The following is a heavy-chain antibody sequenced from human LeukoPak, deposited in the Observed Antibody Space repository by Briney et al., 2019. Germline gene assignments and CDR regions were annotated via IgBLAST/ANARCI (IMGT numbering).Heavy chain of an antibody. CDR1: GGSIKSYY. V-gene: IGHV4-59*08. CDR3: ARHLVRYGDNYYCGS. D-gene: IGHD5-24*01. J-gene: IGHJ4*02. Sequence: SETLSLTCTVSGGSIKSYYWSWIRQPPGKRLEWVGYIDNSGSANRTPSHKSRVTISADTSKNQFFLKLSSGTAADTAVYYCARHLVRYGDNYYCGSWGQGTLVTVSS. CDR2: IDNSGSA.